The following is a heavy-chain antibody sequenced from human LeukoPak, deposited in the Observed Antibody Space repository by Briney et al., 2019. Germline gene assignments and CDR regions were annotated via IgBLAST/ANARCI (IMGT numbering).Heavy chain of an antibody. V-gene: IGHV1-8*03. CDR3: ARAPWALGYSYGSDY. CDR2: MNPNSGNT. D-gene: IGHD5-18*01. CDR1: GYTFTSYD. J-gene: IGHJ4*02. Sequence: ASVKVSCKXSGYTFTSYDINWVRQATGQGLEWMGWMNPNSGNTGYSQKFKGRVTITRNTSISTAYMELSSLRSEDTAVYYCARAPWALGYSYGSDYWGQGTLVTVSS.